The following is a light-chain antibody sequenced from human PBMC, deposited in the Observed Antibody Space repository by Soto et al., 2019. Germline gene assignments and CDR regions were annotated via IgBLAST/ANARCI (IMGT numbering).Light chain of an antibody. CDR3: QQSYSTPKT. CDR1: QSISSY. Sequence: DIQMTQSPSSLSASVGDRVTITCRASQSISSYLNWYQQKPGKAPKLLIYAASSLQSGVPSRFSGSGSGTDFSRTISSLHPEDVATYYWQQSYSTPKTFGPGTKVDIK. V-gene: IGKV1-39*01. CDR2: AAS. J-gene: IGKJ3*01.